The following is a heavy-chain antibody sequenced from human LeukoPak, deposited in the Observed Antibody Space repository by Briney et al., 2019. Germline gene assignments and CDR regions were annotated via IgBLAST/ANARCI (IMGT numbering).Heavy chain of an antibody. J-gene: IGHJ4*02. CDR2: IGGSGAGT. Sequence: GGSLRLSCAASGFTFSSSAMSWVRQAPGKGLEWVSGIGGSGAGTYYAVSVKGRFTISRDNAKNSLYLQMNSLRAEDTAVYYCARDFNYFDYWGQGTLVTVSS. CDR1: GFTFSSSA. V-gene: IGHV3-23*01. CDR3: ARDFNYFDY.